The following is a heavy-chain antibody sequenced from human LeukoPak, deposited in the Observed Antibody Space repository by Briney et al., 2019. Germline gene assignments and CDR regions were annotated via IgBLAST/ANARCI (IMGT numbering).Heavy chain of an antibody. J-gene: IGHJ4*02. V-gene: IGHV4-59*08. Sequence: PSETLPLTCTVSGGSISSYYWSWLRQPPGKGLEWIGYIYYSGSTNYSPSLKSRVTISVDTSKNQFSLKLSSVTAADTAVYYCASHTYYYGSGLTFDYWGQGTLVTVSS. CDR1: GGSISSYY. CDR2: IYYSGST. D-gene: IGHD3-10*01. CDR3: ASHTYYYGSGLTFDY.